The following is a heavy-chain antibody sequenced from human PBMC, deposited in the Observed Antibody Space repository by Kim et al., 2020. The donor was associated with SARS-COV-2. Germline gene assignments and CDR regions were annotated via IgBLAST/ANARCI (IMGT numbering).Heavy chain of an antibody. Sequence: GGSLRLSCAASGFTFSSYSMNGVRQAPGKGLEWVSSISSSSSYIYYADSVKGRFTISRDNAKNSLYLQMNSLRAEDTAVYYCARDLTPRWSYYYGMDVWGQGTTVTVSS. D-gene: IGHD3-3*01. CDR2: ISSSSSYI. CDR3: ARDLTPRWSYYYGMDV. V-gene: IGHV3-21*01. J-gene: IGHJ6*02. CDR1: GFTFSSYS.